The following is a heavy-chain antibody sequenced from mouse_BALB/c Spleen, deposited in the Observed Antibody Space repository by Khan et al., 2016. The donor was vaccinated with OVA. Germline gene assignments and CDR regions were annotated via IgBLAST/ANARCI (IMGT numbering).Heavy chain of an antibody. CDR3: ASGTTTSDWYFDV. D-gene: IGHD4-1*02. Sequence: QVQLQQSGAELVRPGGSVKLSCKASGYSFTSYWMNWMKQRPGQGLEWIGIIHPSDSETRLNQKFEEKVTLTVDKSSSTAYMQLSSLTSEDITVYYCASGTTTSDWYFDVWGAGTTVTVSS. V-gene: IGHV1S82*01. J-gene: IGHJ1*01. CDR1: GYSFTSYW. CDR2: IHPSDSET.